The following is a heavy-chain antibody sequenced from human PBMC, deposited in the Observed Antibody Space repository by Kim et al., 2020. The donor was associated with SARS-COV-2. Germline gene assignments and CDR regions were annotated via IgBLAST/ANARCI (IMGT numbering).Heavy chain of an antibody. CDR1: GFTFGDYA. CDR3: AKDIGYDILTGLFDY. V-gene: IGHV3-9*01. J-gene: IGHJ4*02. CDR2: ISWNSGSI. D-gene: IGHD3-9*01. Sequence: GGSLRLSCAASGFTFGDYAMHWVRQAPGKGLEWVSGISWNSGSIGYADSVKGRFNISRDNAKNSLYLQMNSLRAEDTALYYCAKDIGYDILTGLFDYWGQGTLVTVSS.